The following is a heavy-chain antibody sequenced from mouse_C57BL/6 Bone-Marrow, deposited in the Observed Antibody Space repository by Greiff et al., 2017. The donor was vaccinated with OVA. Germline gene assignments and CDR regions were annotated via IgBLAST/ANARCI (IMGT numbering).Heavy chain of an antibody. CDR3: TWDGYYSAWFAY. CDR2: IYPGNSDT. CDR1: GYTFTSYW. Sequence: EVKLVESGTVLARPGASVKMSCKTSGYTFTSYWMHWVKQRPGQGLEWIGAIYPGNSDTSYNQKFKGKAKLTAVTSASTAYMELSSLTNEDSAVYYCTWDGYYSAWFAYWGQGTLVTVSA. D-gene: IGHD2-3*01. J-gene: IGHJ3*01. V-gene: IGHV1-5*01.